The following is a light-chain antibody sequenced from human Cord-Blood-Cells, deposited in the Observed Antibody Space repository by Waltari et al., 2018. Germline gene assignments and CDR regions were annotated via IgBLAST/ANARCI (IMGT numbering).Light chain of an antibody. CDR3: QQANSFPLT. V-gene: IGKV1-12*01. CDR2: AAS. Sequence: DLQMTPSPSSVSASVGHRVTITWRASQGISSWLAGYQQKPGNTPKPLIFAASSLQSGVPSRFSGSRSGTEFTLTSSSLQPEDFATYYCQQANSFPLTFGGKTKVEIK. CDR1: QGISSW. J-gene: IGKJ4*01.